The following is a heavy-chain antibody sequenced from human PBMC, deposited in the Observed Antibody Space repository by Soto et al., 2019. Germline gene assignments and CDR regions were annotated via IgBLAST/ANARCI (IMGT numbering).Heavy chain of an antibody. D-gene: IGHD5-12*01. Sequence: ESGPTLVNPTQTLTLTCTFSGFSLSTSGVGVGWIRQPPGKALEWLALIYWNDDKRYSPSLKSRLTITKDTSKNQVVLTMTNMDPVDTATYYCAHINSGYDSFYCYYGMDVWGQGTTVTVSS. V-gene: IGHV2-5*01. CDR3: AHINSGYDSFYCYYGMDV. CDR1: GFSLSTSGVG. CDR2: IYWNDDK. J-gene: IGHJ6*02.